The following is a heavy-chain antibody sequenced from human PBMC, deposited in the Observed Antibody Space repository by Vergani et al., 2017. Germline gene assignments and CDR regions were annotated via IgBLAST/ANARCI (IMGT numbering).Heavy chain of an antibody. J-gene: IGHJ5*02. Sequence: QMQLVQSGAEVKKTGSSVKVSCKASGYTFTYRYLHWVRQAPGQALEWMGWITPFNGNTNYAQKFQDIVTITRDRSKSTAYMELSRLRTEDTAMYYCAVAERSSSSINSVCITPEKGSWCDPWGKGTMVTVSS. D-gene: IGHD6-13*01. CDR2: ITPFNGNT. CDR1: GYTFTYRY. V-gene: IGHV1-45*02. CDR3: AVAERSSSSINSVCITPEKGSWCDP.